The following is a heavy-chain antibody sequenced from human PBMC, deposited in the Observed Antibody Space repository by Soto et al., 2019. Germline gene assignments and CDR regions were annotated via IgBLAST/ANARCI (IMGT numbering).Heavy chain of an antibody. CDR1: GVTFITFV. CDR3: AKGSASSRPYYFDY. CDR2: ITGSSGDT. Sequence: VLSMRLSWAVAGVTFITFVISWVSQAQGKGLEWVSAITGSSGDTYHADSVKGRFAISRDNSKNTLYLQMNSLRAEDTAVYYCAKGSASSRPYYFDYWGQGTLVTVSS. J-gene: IGHJ4*01. D-gene: IGHD2-2*01. V-gene: IGHV3-23*01.